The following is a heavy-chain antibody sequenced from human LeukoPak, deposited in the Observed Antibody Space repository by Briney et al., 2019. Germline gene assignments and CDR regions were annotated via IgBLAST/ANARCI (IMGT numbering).Heavy chain of an antibody. J-gene: IGHJ4*02. CDR2: IRSRGSGYAT. D-gene: IGHD3-9*01. CDR3: WSVMVLTGDFDH. V-gene: IGHV3-73*01. Sequence: GGSLKLSCAASWFTFSASALHWVRQGSGKGLEWVGRIRSRGSGYATEYAAPVKGRFTISRDDSKNTAYLQMNSLKTEDTAVYYCWSVMVLTGDFDHWGQGTLVTVSS. CDR1: WFTFSASA.